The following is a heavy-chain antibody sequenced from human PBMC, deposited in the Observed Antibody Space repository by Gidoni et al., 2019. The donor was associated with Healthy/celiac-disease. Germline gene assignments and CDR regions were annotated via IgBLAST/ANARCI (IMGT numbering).Heavy chain of an antibody. CDR1: GSSFTRYW. D-gene: IGHD3-3*01. CDR2: IDPSDSYT. CDR3: ARHAPTYYDFWSGYYDY. J-gene: IGHJ4*02. V-gene: IGHV5-10-1*03. Sequence: EVQLVQSGAEVKKPGESLRISCKGSGSSFTRYWISWVRQMPGKGLEWMGRIDPSDSYTNYSPSFQGHVTISADKSISTAYLQWSSLKASDTAMYYCARHAPTYYDFWSGYYDYWGQGTLVTVSS.